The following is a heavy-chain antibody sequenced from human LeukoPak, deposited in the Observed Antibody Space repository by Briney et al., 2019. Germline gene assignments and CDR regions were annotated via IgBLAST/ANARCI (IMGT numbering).Heavy chain of an antibody. CDR2: IYYSGST. V-gene: IGHV4-59*01. Sequence: SETLSLTCTVSGGSISSYYWSWIRQPPGKGLEWIGYIYYSGSTNYNPSLKSRVTISVDTSKNQFSLKLSSVTAAYTAVYYCARRPGSSGYDPWFDPWGQGTLVTVSS. D-gene: IGHD3-22*01. CDR3: ARRPGSSGYDPWFDP. J-gene: IGHJ5*02. CDR1: GGSISSYY.